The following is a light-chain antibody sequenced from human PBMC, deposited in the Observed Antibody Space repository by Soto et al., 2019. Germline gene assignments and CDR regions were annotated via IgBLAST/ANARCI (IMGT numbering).Light chain of an antibody. Sequence: EIVMTQSPVTLSVSPGERATLSCRASQTVTTDLAWYQQKPGQAPRLVIHGASTRATGIPGRFSGSGSGTEFTLTISSLQSEDFAVYYCQQYNDWPPRTFGQGTKVDIK. CDR3: QQYNDWPPRT. V-gene: IGKV3-15*01. CDR2: GAS. J-gene: IGKJ1*01. CDR1: QTVTTD.